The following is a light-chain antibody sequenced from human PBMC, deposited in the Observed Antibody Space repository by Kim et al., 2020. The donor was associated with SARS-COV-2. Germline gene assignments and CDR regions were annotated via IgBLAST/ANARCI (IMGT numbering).Light chain of an antibody. J-gene: IGKJ4*01. V-gene: IGKV3-20*01. Sequence: LSPGERATLSCRASQSVSSNYLAWYQQKPGQAPRLLIYGASSRATGIPDRFSGSGYGTDFTLTISRLEPEDFAVYYCQQYGSSPLTFGGGTKLEI. CDR3: QQYGSSPLT. CDR1: QSVSSNY. CDR2: GAS.